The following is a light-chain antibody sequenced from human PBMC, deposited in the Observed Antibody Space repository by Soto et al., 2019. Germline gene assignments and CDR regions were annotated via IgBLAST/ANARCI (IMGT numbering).Light chain of an antibody. J-gene: IGLJ1*01. CDR1: SSNIGNNY. CDR3: GTWDSSLSAGV. CDR2: EDN. Sequence: QSVLTQPPSVSAAPGQKVTISCSGSSSNIGNNYVSWYLKLPGTAPKLLIYEDNKRPSGIPDRFSGSKSGTSATLGISGLQTGDEADYYCGTWDSSLSAGVFGDGTKVTVL. V-gene: IGLV1-51*02.